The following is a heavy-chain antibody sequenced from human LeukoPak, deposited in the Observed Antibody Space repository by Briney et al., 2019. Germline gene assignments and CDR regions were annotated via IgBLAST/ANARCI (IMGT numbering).Heavy chain of an antibody. V-gene: IGHV4-38-2*01. CDR1: GYSISSGYY. J-gene: IGHJ4*02. CDR2: IYHSGST. CDR3: ARGGYGYVVDY. D-gene: IGHD5-18*01. Sequence: SETLSLTCAVSGYSISSGYYWGWIRQPPGKGLEWIGRIYHSGSTYYSPSLKSRVTISVDTSKKQFSLKLSSVTAADTAVYYCARGGYGYVVDYWGQGTLVTVSS.